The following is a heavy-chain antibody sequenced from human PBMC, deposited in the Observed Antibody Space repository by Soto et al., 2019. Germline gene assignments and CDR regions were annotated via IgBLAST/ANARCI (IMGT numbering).Heavy chain of an antibody. J-gene: IGHJ5*02. V-gene: IGHV1-24*01. Sequence: GASVKVSCKVSGYTLTELSMHWVRQAPGKGLEWMGGFDPEDGETIYAQKFQGRVTMTEDTSTDTAYMELSSLRSEDTAVYYCATAHIVVVVAATEGWFDPWGQGTLVPVSS. CDR3: ATAHIVVVVAATEGWFDP. CDR1: GYTLTELS. D-gene: IGHD2-15*01. CDR2: FDPEDGET.